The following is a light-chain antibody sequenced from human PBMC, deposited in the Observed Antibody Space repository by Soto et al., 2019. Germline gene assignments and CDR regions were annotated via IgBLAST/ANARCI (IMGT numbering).Light chain of an antibody. J-gene: IGLJ1*01. V-gene: IGLV2-14*01. Sequence: QSALTQPASVSGSPGQSISIPCTGTISDFGGYNYVSWYQQHPGKTPKLLIYEVTNRPSGVSSRFSASKSGNTASLTISGLQAEDEADYYCTSYTDTSVYVFGTGTKVTVL. CDR1: ISDFGGYNY. CDR3: TSYTDTSVYV. CDR2: EVT.